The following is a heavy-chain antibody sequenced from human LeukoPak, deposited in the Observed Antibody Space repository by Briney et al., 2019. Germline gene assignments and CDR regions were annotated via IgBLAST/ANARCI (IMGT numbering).Heavy chain of an antibody. J-gene: IGHJ4*02. Sequence: PGGSLRLSCAASGFTFSSYSMNWVRQAPGKGLEWVSSISSSSSSYIYYADSVKGRFTISRDNAKNSLYLQMNSLRAEDTAVYYCAREFLPIDYGDYVGGDWGQGTLVTVSS. V-gene: IGHV3-21*01. D-gene: IGHD4-17*01. CDR1: GFTFSSYS. CDR3: AREFLPIDYGDYVGGD. CDR2: ISSSSSSYI.